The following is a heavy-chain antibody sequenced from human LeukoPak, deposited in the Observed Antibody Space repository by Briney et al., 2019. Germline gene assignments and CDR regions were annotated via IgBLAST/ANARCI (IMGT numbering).Heavy chain of an antibody. CDR3: ARPPRCTNGVCYKFLDY. D-gene: IGHD2-8*01. CDR2: ISAYNGNT. V-gene: IGHV1-18*01. CDR1: GYTFTSYG. J-gene: IGHJ4*02. Sequence: GASVKVSFKASGYTFTSYGISWVRQAPGQGLEWMGWISAYNGNTNYAQKLQGRVTMTTDTSTSTAYMELRSLRSDDTAVYYCARPPRCTNGVCYKFLDYWGQGTLVTVSS.